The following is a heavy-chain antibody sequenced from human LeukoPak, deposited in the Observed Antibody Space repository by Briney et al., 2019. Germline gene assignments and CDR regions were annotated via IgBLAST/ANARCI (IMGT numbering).Heavy chain of an antibody. V-gene: IGHV1-2*02. CDR3: AKNPYEYYFDY. D-gene: IGHD5-12*01. CDR2: INPNSGDT. Sequence: GASVKVSCKASGYTLTGYYMHWLRQAPGQGLEWMGWINPNSGDTNYAQKFQGRVTMTRDTSISTAYMELSRLTSDDTAVYYCAKNPYEYYFDYWGQGTLVTVS. CDR1: GYTLTGYY. J-gene: IGHJ4*02.